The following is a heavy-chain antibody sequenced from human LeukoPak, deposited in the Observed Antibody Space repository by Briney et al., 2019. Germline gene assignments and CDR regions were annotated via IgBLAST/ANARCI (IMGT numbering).Heavy chain of an antibody. CDR2: INPNSGGT. V-gene: IGHV1-2*02. J-gene: IGHJ5*02. Sequence: ASVKVSCKASGYTFTGYYMHWVRQAPGQGLEWMGWINPNSGGTNYAQKLQGRVTMTTDTSTSTAYMELRSLRSDDTAVYYCARDPSGSYHDNWFDPWGQGTLVTVSS. D-gene: IGHD1-26*01. CDR1: GYTFTGYY. CDR3: ARDPSGSYHDNWFDP.